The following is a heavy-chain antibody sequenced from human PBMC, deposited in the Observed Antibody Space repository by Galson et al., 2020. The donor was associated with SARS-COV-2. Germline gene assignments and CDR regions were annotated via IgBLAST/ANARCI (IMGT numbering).Heavy chain of an antibody. J-gene: IGHJ3*02. CDR2: FDPEDGET. CDR1: GYTLTELS. Sequence: ASVISCKVSGYTLTELSMHWVRQAPGKGLEWMGGFDPEDGETIYAQKFQGRVTMTEDTSTDTAYMELSSLRSEDTAVYYCATMRTPERIYDALDIWGQGTMVTVSS. CDR3: ATMRTPERIYDALDI. V-gene: IGHV1-24*01. D-gene: IGHD2-15*01.